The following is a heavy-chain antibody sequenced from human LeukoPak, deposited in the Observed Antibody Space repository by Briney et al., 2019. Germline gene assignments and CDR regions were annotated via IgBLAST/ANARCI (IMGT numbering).Heavy chain of an antibody. CDR1: GGSIGVYY. J-gene: IGHJ6*03. V-gene: IGHV4-4*07. CDR2: MYSGGTS. D-gene: IGHD1-14*01. CDR3: ARGTTNYYYYYMDV. Sequence: SETLSLTCSVSGGSIGVYYWYWIRQPAGKGLEWIGRMYSGGTSHYNPSLTSRVTMSVDTSKNQFSLKLNSVTAADTAVYYCARGTTNYYYYYMDVWGKGTTVTVSS.